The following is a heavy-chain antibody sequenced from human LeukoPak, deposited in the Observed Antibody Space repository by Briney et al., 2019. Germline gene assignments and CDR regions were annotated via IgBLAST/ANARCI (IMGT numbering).Heavy chain of an antibody. D-gene: IGHD3-9*01. CDR3: ARLTYYDILTEGFWDY. V-gene: IGHV4-59*01. CDR2: IYYSGST. Sequence: PSETLSLTCAVSGGSISSYYWSWIRQPPGKGLEWIGYIYYSGSTNYNPSLKSRVTISVDTSKNQFSLKLSSVTAADTAVYYCARLTYYDILTEGFWDYRGQGTLVTVSS. CDR1: GGSISSYY. J-gene: IGHJ4*02.